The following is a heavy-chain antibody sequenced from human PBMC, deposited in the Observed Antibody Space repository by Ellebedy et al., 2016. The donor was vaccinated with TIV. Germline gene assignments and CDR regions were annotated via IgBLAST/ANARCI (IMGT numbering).Heavy chain of an antibody. Sequence: PGGSLRLSCAASGFTFSNAWMNWVRQAPGKGLEWVGLTKSKTDGRAADYAAPVKGRFTISRDDSKNTLYLQMNSLKTEDTAVYFCTTVYRYNYDSVWGQGTLVTVSS. CDR1: GFTFSNAW. D-gene: IGHD5-18*01. CDR2: TKSKTDGRAA. V-gene: IGHV3-15*01. J-gene: IGHJ4*02. CDR3: TTVYRYNYDSV.